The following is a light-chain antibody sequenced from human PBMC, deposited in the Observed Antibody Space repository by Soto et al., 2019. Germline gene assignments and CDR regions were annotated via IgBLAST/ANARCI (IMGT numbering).Light chain of an antibody. V-gene: IGKV1-39*01. CDR3: QQYDRYSTWT. CDR2: AAS. J-gene: IGKJ5*01. Sequence: DIQMTQSPASLSASVEDRVIITCRASQSISNHLNWYQQKPGKAPKLLIFAASSLQSGVPSRFSGSRSGPDFTLTISSLQPDDFATYYCQQYDRYSTWTFGQGTRLEIK. CDR1: QSISNH.